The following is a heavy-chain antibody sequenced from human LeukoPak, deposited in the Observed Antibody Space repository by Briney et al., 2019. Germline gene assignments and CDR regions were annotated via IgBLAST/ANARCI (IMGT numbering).Heavy chain of an antibody. Sequence: GGSLRLSCAASGFTFSDYWMTWVRQAPGMGLEWVANIKQDGSDQRYMDSVKGRFTISRDNAKNSLYLQMNSLRAEDTATYYCARDWNGRHYDTWLWGQGTLVTVSS. D-gene: IGHD1-1*01. CDR2: IKQDGSDQ. V-gene: IGHV3-7*01. CDR3: ARDWNGRHYDTWL. CDR1: GFTFSDYW. J-gene: IGHJ4*02.